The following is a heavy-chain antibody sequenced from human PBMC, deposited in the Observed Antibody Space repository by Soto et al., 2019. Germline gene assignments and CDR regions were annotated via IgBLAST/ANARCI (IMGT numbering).Heavy chain of an antibody. CDR2: ISLEGSNK. D-gene: IGHD6-19*01. J-gene: IGHJ4*01. CDR1: GFKFWISA. CDR3: ATDWATRVAARFFDS. V-gene: IGHV3-30*03. Sequence: LCCAESGFKFWISAMPGVLKKLGKGLEWLAIISLEGSNKYSAKPVKDRFTISRDNPKSTLYLQMNSLRPEDTAVYYCATDWATRVAARFFDSRG.